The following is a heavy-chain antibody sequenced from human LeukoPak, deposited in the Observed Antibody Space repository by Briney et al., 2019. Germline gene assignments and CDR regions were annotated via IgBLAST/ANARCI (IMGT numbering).Heavy chain of an antibody. V-gene: IGHV3-30-3*01. Sequence: SGGSLRLSCAASGFTFSSYAMHWVRQAPGKGLEWVAVISYDGSNKYYADSVKGRFTISRDNSKNTLYLQMNSLRAEDTAVYYCAKDLPPPYYDFWSGLPDYWGQGTLVTVSS. CDR1: GFTFSSYA. CDR3: AKDLPPPYYDFWSGLPDY. J-gene: IGHJ4*02. CDR2: ISYDGSNK. D-gene: IGHD3-3*01.